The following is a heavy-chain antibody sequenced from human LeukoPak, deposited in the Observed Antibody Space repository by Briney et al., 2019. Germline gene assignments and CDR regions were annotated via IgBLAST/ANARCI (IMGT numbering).Heavy chain of an antibody. CDR2: INPNSGGT. CDR1: GYTLTGYY. J-gene: IGHJ3*02. V-gene: IGHV1-2*02. CDR3: ARDESYYYDSSGYYRTDAFDI. D-gene: IGHD3-22*01. Sequence: ASVKVSCKASGYTLTGYYMHWVRHAPGQGLEWMGWINPNSGGTNYAQKFQGRVTMTRDTSISTAYMELSRLRSDDTAVYYCARDESYYYDSSGYYRTDAFDIWGQGTMVTVSS.